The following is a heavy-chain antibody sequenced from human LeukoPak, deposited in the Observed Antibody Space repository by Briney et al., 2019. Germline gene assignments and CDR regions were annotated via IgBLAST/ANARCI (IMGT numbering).Heavy chain of an antibody. J-gene: IGHJ4*02. CDR1: GGSFSGYY. D-gene: IGHD5-12*01. Sequence: PSETLSLTCAVYGGSFSGYYWSWIRQPPGKGLEWIGEINHSGSTNYNPSLKSRATISVDTSKNQFSLKLSSVTAADTAVYYCARGRGIVATIKVYYFDYWGQGTLVTVSS. CDR2: INHSGST. CDR3: ARGRGIVATIKVYYFDY. V-gene: IGHV4-34*01.